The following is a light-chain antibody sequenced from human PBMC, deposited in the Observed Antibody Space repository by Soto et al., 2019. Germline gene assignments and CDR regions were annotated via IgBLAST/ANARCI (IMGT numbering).Light chain of an antibody. J-gene: IGLJ3*02. CDR1: SSNIGSNT. V-gene: IGLV1-44*01. Sequence: QSVLTQSPSASGTPGQRVTISCSGGSSNIGSNTVNWYQQFPGTAPKLLIHSNNQRPSGVPDRFSGSKSGTSASLASSGLQSEDEADYHCAAWDDSLNGPVFGDGTKLTVL. CDR3: AAWDDSLNGPV. CDR2: SNN.